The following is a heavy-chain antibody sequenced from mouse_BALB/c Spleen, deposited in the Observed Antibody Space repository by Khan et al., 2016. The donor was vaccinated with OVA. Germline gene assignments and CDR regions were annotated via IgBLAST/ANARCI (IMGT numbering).Heavy chain of an antibody. CDR1: GYTFTDYN. Sequence: VQLQQSGPELVKPGASVKISCKASGYTFTDYNMHWVKQSHGKSLEWIGYIYPYNGGTGYNQKFKSKATLTVDNSSSTTYMELRSLTSEDSAVYYCAREGIYYGYAMDYWGQGTSVTVSS. CDR3: AREGIYYGYAMDY. J-gene: IGHJ4*01. D-gene: IGHD2-1*01. CDR2: IYPYNGGT. V-gene: IGHV1S29*02.